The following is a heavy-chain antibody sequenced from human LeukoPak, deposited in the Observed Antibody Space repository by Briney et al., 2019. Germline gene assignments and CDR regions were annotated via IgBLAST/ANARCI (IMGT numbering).Heavy chain of an antibody. V-gene: IGHV1-46*01. CDR1: GYTFSSYY. Sequence: ASVKVSYKACGYTFSSYYMHCVRQAPGQGLEWMGIINPSGSTSNAQKFQGRVTMTRDMSTTTVYMELSSLRSEDTAVYYCARGQWLGHDAFDIWGLGTMVTVSS. D-gene: IGHD6-19*01. CDR2: INPSGST. J-gene: IGHJ3*02. CDR3: ARGQWLGHDAFDI.